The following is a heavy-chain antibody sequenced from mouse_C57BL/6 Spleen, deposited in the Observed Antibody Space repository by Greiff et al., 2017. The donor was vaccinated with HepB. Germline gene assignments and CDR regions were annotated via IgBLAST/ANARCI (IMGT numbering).Heavy chain of an antibody. J-gene: IGHJ2*01. CDR3: ARPIYYGNYPPYFDY. V-gene: IGHV1-22*01. Sequence: VQLQQSGPELVKPGASVKMSCKASGYTFTDYNMHWVKQSHGKSLEWIGYINPNNGGTSYNQKFKGKATLTVNKSSSTAYMELRILTSEDSAVYYCARPIYYGNYPPYFDYWGQGTTLTVSS. CDR1: GYTFTDYN. D-gene: IGHD2-1*01. CDR2: INPNNGGT.